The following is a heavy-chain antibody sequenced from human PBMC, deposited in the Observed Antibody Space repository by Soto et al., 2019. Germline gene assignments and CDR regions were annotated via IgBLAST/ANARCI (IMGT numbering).Heavy chain of an antibody. Sequence: ASVKVSCKASGYTFTGYYLHWVRQAPGQGLEWMGWINPNSGGTNYAQEFQGRVTMTMDTSISTAYMELSSPRSNDTALYYCERGRTGTTSYFEYWGQGNLGTVSS. V-gene: IGHV1-2*02. J-gene: IGHJ4*02. CDR1: GYTFTGYY. CDR3: ERGRTGTTSYFEY. D-gene: IGHD1-1*01. CDR2: INPNSGGT.